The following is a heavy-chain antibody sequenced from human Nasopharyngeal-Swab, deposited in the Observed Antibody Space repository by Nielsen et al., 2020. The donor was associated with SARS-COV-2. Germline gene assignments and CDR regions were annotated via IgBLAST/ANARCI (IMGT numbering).Heavy chain of an antibody. CDR3: ARARDRVTIFGVVRDWFDP. CDR2: IYHSGST. Sequence: SETLSLTCTVSGYSISSGYYWGWIRPPPGKGLEWIGNIYHSGSTFYNPSLKSRVTISVDTSKNQFSLKLSSVTAADTAVYYCARARDRVTIFGVVRDWFDPWGQGTLVTVSS. J-gene: IGHJ5*02. V-gene: IGHV4-38-2*02. CDR1: GYSISSGYY. D-gene: IGHD3-3*01.